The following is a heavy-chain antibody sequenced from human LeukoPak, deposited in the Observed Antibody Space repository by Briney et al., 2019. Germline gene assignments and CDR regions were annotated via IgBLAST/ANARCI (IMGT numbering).Heavy chain of an antibody. D-gene: IGHD2-2*01. CDR1: GFTFSTYW. CDR3: AKDHEVPAATFDY. Sequence: GGSLRLSCAASGFTFSTYWMHWVRHAPGKGLVWVSRINSDGSSTNYADSVKGRFTISRDNAKNTLYLQMNSLRAEDTAVYYCAKDHEVPAATFDYWGQGTLVTVSS. V-gene: IGHV3-74*01. CDR2: INSDGSST. J-gene: IGHJ4*02.